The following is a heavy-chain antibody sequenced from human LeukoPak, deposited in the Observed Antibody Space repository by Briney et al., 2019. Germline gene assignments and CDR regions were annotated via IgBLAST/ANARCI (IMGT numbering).Heavy chain of an antibody. D-gene: IGHD2-2*01. V-gene: IGHV3-23*01. CDR1: GFTFNNYA. J-gene: IGHJ4*02. Sequence: GGSLRLSCAASGFTFNNYAMSWVRQAPGKGLEWFSAISGRADGTYYADSVKGRFTISRDNSKNTLYLQVNSLRAEDTAVYYCAKGSRTSRPYYFDYWGQGTLVTVSS. CDR3: AKGSRTSRPYYFDY. CDR2: ISGRADGT.